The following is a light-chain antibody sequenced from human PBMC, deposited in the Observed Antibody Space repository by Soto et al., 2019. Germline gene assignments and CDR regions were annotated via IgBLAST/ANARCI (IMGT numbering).Light chain of an antibody. CDR1: ESVSIN. J-gene: IGKJ1*01. CDR2: GGS. V-gene: IGKV3-15*01. CDR3: QHYNSYSEA. Sequence: EVGMTRSPATVSVSPGEIASLSCRASESVSINLAWYQQKPGQAPRLLIYGGSTRATGIPARFSGSGSGTEFTLTISSLQPDDFATYYCQHYNSYSEAFGQGTKVDIK.